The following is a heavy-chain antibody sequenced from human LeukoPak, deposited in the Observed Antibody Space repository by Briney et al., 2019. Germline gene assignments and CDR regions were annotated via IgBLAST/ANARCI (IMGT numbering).Heavy chain of an antibody. CDR3: ARGVRFGEKQPRDY. J-gene: IGHJ4*02. D-gene: IGHD3-10*01. Sequence: ASVKVSCKASGYTFTSYDINWVRQATGQGLEWMGWMNPNSGNTGYAQKFQGRVTMTRNTSISTAYMELSSLRSEDTAVYYCARGVRFGEKQPRDYWGQGTLVTVSS. V-gene: IGHV1-8*01. CDR1: GYTFTSYD. CDR2: MNPNSGNT.